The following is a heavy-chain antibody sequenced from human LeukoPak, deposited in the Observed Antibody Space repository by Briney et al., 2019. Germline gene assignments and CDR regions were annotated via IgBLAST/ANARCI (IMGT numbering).Heavy chain of an antibody. CDR3: ARGGLCVANCFCLPFAH. CDR1: GFDFSDYA. Sequence: GGSLGIPCEAAGFDFSDYAMTWVRQIPGKGLEWLAYISTKSDAIYYADSVKGRFTISRDNEKTSVFLQMSSLRAEDTAVYYCARGGLCVANCFCLPFAHWGQGTLATVSS. V-gene: IGHV3-48*01. CDR2: ISTKSDAI. D-gene: IGHD2-15*01. J-gene: IGHJ1*01.